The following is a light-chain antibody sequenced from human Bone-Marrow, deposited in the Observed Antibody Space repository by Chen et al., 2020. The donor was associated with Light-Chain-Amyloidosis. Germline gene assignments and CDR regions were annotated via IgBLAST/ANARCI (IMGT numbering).Light chain of an antibody. J-gene: IGLJ3*02. CDR1: NIGSTS. CDR2: DDS. Sequence: SYVLTTPTSVSVAPGQTATNACGGNNIGSTSVNWYQQTPGLAPLLVVYDDSDRPSGIPERLSGSNSGNTATLTISRVEAGDEADYYCQVWDRSSDRPVFGGGTKLTVL. CDR3: QVWDRSSDRPV. V-gene: IGLV3-21*02.